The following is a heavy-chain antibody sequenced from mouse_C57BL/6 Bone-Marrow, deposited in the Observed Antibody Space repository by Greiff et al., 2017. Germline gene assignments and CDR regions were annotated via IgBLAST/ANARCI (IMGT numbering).Heavy chain of an antibody. V-gene: IGHV1-55*01. CDR1: GYTFTSYW. CDR2: IYPGSGST. J-gene: IGHJ2*01. Sequence: QVQLQQPGAELVKPGASVKMSCKASGYTFTSYWITWVKQRPGQGLEWIGDIYPGSGSTNYNEKFKSKATLTVDTSSSTAYMQLSSLTSEDSAVYYCAGYYGNYVEFDYWGKGTTLTVSS. D-gene: IGHD2-1*01. CDR3: AGYYGNYVEFDY.